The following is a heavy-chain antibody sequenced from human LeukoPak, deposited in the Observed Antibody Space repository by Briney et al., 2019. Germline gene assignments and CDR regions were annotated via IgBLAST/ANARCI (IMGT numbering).Heavy chain of an antibody. Sequence: GGPLRLSCAASGFTFSSYSMNWVRQAPGKGLEWVSSISSSSSYIYYADSVKGQFTISRDNAKNSLYLQMNSLRAEDTAVYYCARSEGGYASYWGQGTLVTVSS. J-gene: IGHJ4*02. CDR2: ISSSSSYI. D-gene: IGHD5-12*01. V-gene: IGHV3-21*01. CDR1: GFTFSSYS. CDR3: ARSEGGYASY.